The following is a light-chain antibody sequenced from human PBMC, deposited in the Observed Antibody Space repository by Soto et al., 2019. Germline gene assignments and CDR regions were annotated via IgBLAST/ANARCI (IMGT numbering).Light chain of an antibody. Sequence: DIVMTQSPDSLAVSLGERATINCESSQSVLFTSNNKNYLGWYQQKRRQPPKLLLPWESDRESGVPERFSGSGSGALFTLPINSLQAEDVAVYCCQQYYTLPLTLGGGTRVDIK. CDR2: WES. J-gene: IGKJ4*01. CDR1: QSVLFTSNNKNY. V-gene: IGKV4-1*01. CDR3: QQYYTLPLT.